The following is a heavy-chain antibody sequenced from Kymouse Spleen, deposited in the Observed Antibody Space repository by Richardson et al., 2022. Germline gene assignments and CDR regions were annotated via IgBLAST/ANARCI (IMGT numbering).Heavy chain of an antibody. CDR1: GFTFSSYG. J-gene: IGHJ4*02. CDR3: ARDRGIAAAGLDY. Sequence: QVQLVESGGGVVQPGRSLRLSCAASGFTFSSYGMHWVRQAPGKGLEWVAVIWYDGSNKYYADSVKGRFTISRDNSKNTLYLQMNSLRAEDTAVYYCARDRGIAAAGLDYWGQGTLVTVSS. CDR2: IWYDGSNK. D-gene: IGHD6-13*01. V-gene: IGHV3-33*01.